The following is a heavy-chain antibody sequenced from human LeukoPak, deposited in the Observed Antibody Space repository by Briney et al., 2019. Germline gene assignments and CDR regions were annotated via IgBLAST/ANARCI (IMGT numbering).Heavy chain of an antibody. D-gene: IGHD3-22*01. J-gene: IGHJ4*02. CDR1: GGSISSGGYY. V-gene: IGHV4-31*03. Sequence: PSETLSLTCTVSGGSISSGGYYWSWIRQHPGKGLEWIGYIYYSGSTYYNPSLKSRVTISVDTSKNQFSLKLSSVTAADTAVYYCAGVAHYYDSSGFDYWGQGTLVTVSS. CDR3: AGVAHYYDSSGFDY. CDR2: IYYSGST.